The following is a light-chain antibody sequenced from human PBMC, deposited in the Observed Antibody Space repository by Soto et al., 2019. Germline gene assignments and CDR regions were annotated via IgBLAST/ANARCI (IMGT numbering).Light chain of an antibody. CDR3: QQYNNWPPWT. CDR2: GAS. Sequence: EIVLTQSPATLSVSPGERATLSCRASQSVSSNLAWYQQKPGQAPRLLIYGASTRATGIPARFSGSGSGTEFTLTISSLQSEDFAVYSCQQYNNWPPWTFGKGTKVDIK. CDR1: QSVSSN. V-gene: IGKV3-15*01. J-gene: IGKJ1*01.